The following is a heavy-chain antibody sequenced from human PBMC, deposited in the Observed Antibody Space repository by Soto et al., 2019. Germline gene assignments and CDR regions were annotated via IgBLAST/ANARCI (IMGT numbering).Heavy chain of an antibody. Sequence: QVQLQESGPGLVKPSQTLSLTCTVSGGSISSGGYYWSWIRQHPGKGLEWIGYIYYSGSTYYNPSLQSRVTISVDTSKNQFALKLSSVTAADTAVYYCAYYYYGSGSYTVSLDVWGQGTTVTVSS. V-gene: IGHV4-31*03. CDR1: GGSISSGGYY. J-gene: IGHJ6*02. CDR2: IYYSGST. CDR3: AYYYYGSGSYTVSLDV. D-gene: IGHD3-10*01.